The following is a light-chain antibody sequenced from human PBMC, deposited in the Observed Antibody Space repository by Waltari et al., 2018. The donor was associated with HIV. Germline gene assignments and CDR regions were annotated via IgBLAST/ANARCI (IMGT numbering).Light chain of an antibody. Sequence: SYELTQPPSVSVSPGQTASITCSGDKLGDKDEGWYQQKPGQAPVLVIYQDSKRPSGIPERFSGSNSGNTATLTISGTQAMDEADYYCQAWDSSTAVFGGGTKLTVL. J-gene: IGLJ3*02. CDR1: KLGDKD. CDR3: QAWDSSTAV. CDR2: QDS. V-gene: IGLV3-1*01.